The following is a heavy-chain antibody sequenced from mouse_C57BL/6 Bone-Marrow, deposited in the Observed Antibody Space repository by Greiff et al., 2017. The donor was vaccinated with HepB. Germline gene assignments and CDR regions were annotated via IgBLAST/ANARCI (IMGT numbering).Heavy chain of an antibody. CDR1: GYTFTSYW. J-gene: IGHJ3*01. Sequence: QVQLQQPGAELVKPGASVKLSCKASGYTFTSYWMQWVKQRPGQGLEWIGEIDPSDSYTNYNQKFKGKATLTVDTSSSTAYMQLSSLPSEDSAVYYCARVGSNFWFAYWGQGTLVTVSA. CDR3: ARVGSNFWFAY. D-gene: IGHD2-5*01. V-gene: IGHV1-50*01. CDR2: IDPSDSYT.